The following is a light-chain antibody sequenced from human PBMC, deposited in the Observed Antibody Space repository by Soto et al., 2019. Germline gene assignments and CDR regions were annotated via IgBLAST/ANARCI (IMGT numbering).Light chain of an antibody. J-gene: IGLJ1*01. CDR1: SSDVGGYNS. Sequence: QSVLTQPASVSGSPGQSITISCTGTSSDVGGYNSVSWYQQHPGKAPKLVIYEVTNRPSGISNRFSGSKSGNTASLTISGLQADDEADYSCSSYTSSSTRVFGTGTKVTVL. CDR2: EVT. V-gene: IGLV2-14*01. CDR3: SSYTSSSTRV.